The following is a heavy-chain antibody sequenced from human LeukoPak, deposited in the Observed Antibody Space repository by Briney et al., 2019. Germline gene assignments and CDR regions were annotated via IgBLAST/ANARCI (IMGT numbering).Heavy chain of an antibody. CDR1: GFTFSSYA. D-gene: IGHD2-2*01. Sequence: GGSLRLSCAASGFTFSSYAMTWVRQAPDKGLEWVSAISGSDGSTYYADSVKGRFTISRDDSQNTLYLQMNSLSAEDTAVYYCAKVETSGGANCYALDYWGQGTLVTLSS. CDR3: AKVETSGGANCYALDY. CDR2: ISGSDGST. V-gene: IGHV3-23*01. J-gene: IGHJ4*02.